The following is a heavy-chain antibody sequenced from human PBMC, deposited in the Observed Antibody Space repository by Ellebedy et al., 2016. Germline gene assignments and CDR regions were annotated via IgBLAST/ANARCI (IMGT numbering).Heavy chain of an antibody. D-gene: IGHD6-6*01. CDR1: GGSVVNYGAY. J-gene: IGHJ4*02. V-gene: IGHV4-61*08. Sequence: SETLSLXXIVSGGSVVNYGAYWSWIRQPPGGGLEWIGHIYYSGGTKFNPSLRSRVTISLDMSKNRFSLKVTSVAAADTAVYYCARDVSLYSSSPSFDSWGQGTLVTVSS. CDR3: ARDVSLYSSSPSFDS. CDR2: IYYSGGT.